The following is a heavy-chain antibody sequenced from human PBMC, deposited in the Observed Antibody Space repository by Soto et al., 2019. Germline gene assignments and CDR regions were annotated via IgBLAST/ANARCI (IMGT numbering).Heavy chain of an antibody. CDR3: ARDSGGQVVTLLYWGSTGCYTRRDYMGV. D-gene: IGHD2-2*02. CDR1: GGTFSSYA. J-gene: IGHJ6*03. Sequence: GASVKVSCKASGGTFSSYAISWVRQAPGQGLEWMGGIIPIFGTANYAQKFQGRVTITADESTSTAYMELSSLRSDDTAVYYCARDSGGQVVTLLYWGSTGCYTRRDYMGVWGKGTTVTVAS. CDR2: IIPIFGTA. V-gene: IGHV1-69*13.